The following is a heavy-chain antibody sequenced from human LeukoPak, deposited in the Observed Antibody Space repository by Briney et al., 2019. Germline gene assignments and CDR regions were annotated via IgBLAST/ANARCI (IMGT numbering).Heavy chain of an antibody. J-gene: IGHJ6*02. CDR1: GFTFSSYA. V-gene: IGHV3-48*04. CDR2: ISSSSSTI. Sequence: GGSLRLSCAASGFTFSSYAMSWVRQAPGKGLEWVSYISSSSSTIYYADSVKGRFTISRDNAKNSLYLQMNSLRAEDTAVHYCARDGSSILGGGMDVWGQGTTVTVSS. D-gene: IGHD6-13*01. CDR3: ARDGSSILGGGMDV.